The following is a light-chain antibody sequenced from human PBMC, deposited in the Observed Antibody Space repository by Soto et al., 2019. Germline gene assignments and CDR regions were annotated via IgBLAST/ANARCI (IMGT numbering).Light chain of an antibody. CDR1: SSDVGEYNF. CDR2: DVT. V-gene: IGLV2-11*01. Sequence: QSALTQPRSVSGSPGQSVTISCTGTSSDVGEYNFVSWYQQHPGKAPKLIIFDVTKRPSGVPDRFSGSKSGNTASLTISGLQADDDADYYCCSYAGSYTSKFGGGTKVTVL. J-gene: IGLJ2*01. CDR3: CSYAGSYTSK.